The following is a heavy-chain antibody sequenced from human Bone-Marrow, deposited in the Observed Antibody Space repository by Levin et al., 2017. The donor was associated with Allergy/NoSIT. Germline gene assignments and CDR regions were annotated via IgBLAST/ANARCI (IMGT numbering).Heavy chain of an antibody. CDR2: ISSSGDT. CDR1: GGSISRYS. J-gene: IGHJ6*02. D-gene: IGHD3-10*01. Sequence: PSETLSLTCIVSGGSISRYSWSWIRQPPGKGLEWIAYISSSGDTNYNPSLKSRLTISVDTSKNQFSLKLSSVSAADTAVYYCARDSAMVRGAYRDYNYYYGLDVWGQGTTVTVSS. CDR3: ARDSAMVRGAYRDYNYYYGLDV. V-gene: IGHV4-59*01.